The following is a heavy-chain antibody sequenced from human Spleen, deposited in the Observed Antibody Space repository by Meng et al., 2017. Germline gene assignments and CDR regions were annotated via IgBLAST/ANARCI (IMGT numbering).Heavy chain of an antibody. CDR1: GGSFSGYY. D-gene: IGHD3-10*01. V-gene: IGHV4-34*01. CDR3: AKDGWFGDHFDY. CDR2: ISESGST. Sequence: HVQFQQWGAGLLKPSETLSLTCAVHGGSFSGYYWSWIRQSPEKGLEWIGEISESGSTNYNPTLKSRVSISVDTSKSEFSLNVRSVTAADTAVYYCAKDGWFGDHFDYWGQGTLVTVSS. J-gene: IGHJ4*02.